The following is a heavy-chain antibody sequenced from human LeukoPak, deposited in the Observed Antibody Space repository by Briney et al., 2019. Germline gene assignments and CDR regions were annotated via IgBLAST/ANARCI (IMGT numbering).Heavy chain of an antibody. CDR1: GYSFTSYW. V-gene: IGHV5-51*01. D-gene: IGHD3-16*02. Sequence: NPGESLKISCKGSGYSFTSYWIGWVRQMPGKGLEWMGIIYPGDSDTRYSPSFQGQVTISADKSISTAYLQWSSLKASDTAMYYCAREYCDYVWGSYRPAIPFFDYWGQGTLVTVSS. J-gene: IGHJ4*02. CDR2: IYPGDSDT. CDR3: AREYCDYVWGSYRPAIPFFDY.